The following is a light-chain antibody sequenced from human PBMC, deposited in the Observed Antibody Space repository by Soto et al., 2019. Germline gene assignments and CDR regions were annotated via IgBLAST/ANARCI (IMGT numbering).Light chain of an antibody. V-gene: IGLV2-14*01. CDR2: GVS. Sequence: QSVLTQPASVSGSPGQSITISCTGTSNDVGGYNYVSWYQQQPGKAPKLIIYGVSHRPSGISNRFSGSKSGNTASLTISGLHVEDEADYYCSSHSATSPYVFGTGTKVTVL. CDR3: SSHSATSPYV. J-gene: IGLJ1*01. CDR1: SNDVGGYNY.